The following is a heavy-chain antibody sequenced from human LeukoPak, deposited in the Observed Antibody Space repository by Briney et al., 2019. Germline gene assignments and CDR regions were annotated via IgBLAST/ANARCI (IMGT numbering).Heavy chain of an antibody. Sequence: ASVKCCCKACGGGFSSYAISWVRQAPGQGLEWMGGIIPIFGTANYAQKFQGRVTITADKSTSTAYMELSSLRSEDTAVYYCARAVAGEYYFDYWGQGTLVTVSS. V-gene: IGHV1-69*06. CDR3: ARAVAGEYYFDY. CDR2: IIPIFGTA. CDR1: GGGFSSYA. J-gene: IGHJ4*02. D-gene: IGHD6-19*01.